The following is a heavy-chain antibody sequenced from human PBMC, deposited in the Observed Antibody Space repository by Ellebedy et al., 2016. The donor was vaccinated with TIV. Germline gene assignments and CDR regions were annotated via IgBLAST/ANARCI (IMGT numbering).Heavy chain of an antibody. CDR2: IDPSDSYT. Sequence: GESLKISCKGSGYSFTSYWISWVRQMPGKGLEWMGRIDPSDSYTNYSPSFQGHVTISADKSISTAYLQWSSLKASDTAIYYCARHQADYNGNPGDFDYWGQGTLVTVSS. CDR3: ARHQADYNGNPGDFDY. J-gene: IGHJ4*02. V-gene: IGHV5-10-1*01. D-gene: IGHD4-23*01. CDR1: GYSFTSYW.